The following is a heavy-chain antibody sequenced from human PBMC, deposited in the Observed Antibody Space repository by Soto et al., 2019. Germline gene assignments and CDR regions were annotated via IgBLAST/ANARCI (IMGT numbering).Heavy chain of an antibody. Sequence: QVQLVQSGAEVRKPGASVTVSCRSSGDSFNDYYIHWVRQAPGQGFEWMGWINPNGGVTKYAQKFQGWVSMTRDTSIRTVYRQLSRLRSVDTAVYYCARESGGATATLDYYYFYMDVWGTGTTVTVSS. CDR3: ARESGGATATLDYYYFYMDV. CDR1: GDSFNDYY. D-gene: IGHD5-12*01. J-gene: IGHJ6*03. V-gene: IGHV1-2*04. CDR2: INPNGGVT.